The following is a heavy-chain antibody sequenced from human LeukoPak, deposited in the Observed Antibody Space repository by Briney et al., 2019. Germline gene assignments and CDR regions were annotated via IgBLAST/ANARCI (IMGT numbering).Heavy chain of an antibody. CDR2: INWNGGST. J-gene: IGHJ4*02. Sequence: PGGSLRLSCAVSGFTFDDYGMSWGRHAPGKGLEWVSGINWNGGSTGYADSVKGRFTISRDNAKNSLYLQMNSLRAEDTALYYCARVWGLWFTMDDWGQGTLVTVSS. CDR1: GFTFDDYG. CDR3: ARVWGLWFTMDD. V-gene: IGHV3-20*04. D-gene: IGHD3-10*01.